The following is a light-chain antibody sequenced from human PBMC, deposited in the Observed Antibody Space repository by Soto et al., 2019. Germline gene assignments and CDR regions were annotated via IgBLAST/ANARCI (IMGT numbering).Light chain of an antibody. CDR2: GYY. V-gene: IGLV1-40*01. Sequence: QSVMTQPPSVSGAPGQRVTIACTGNNSNIGAGYDVHWYRRFPGAAPTLLLSGYYNRPSGVPDRISGSKSGTSVSLAITDLKAEYEADYYCHSYDSGLIGLVFGTGTKLTVL. J-gene: IGLJ2*01. CDR1: NSNIGAGYD. CDR3: HSYDSGLIGLV.